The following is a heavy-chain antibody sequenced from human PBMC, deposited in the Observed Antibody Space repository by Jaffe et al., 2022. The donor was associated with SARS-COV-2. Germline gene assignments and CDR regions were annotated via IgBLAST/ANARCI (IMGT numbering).Heavy chain of an antibody. J-gene: IGHJ5*02. CDR3: AREGVRYYYGSGGKRPRNWFDP. D-gene: IGHD3-10*01. CDR1: GGSFSGYY. Sequence: QVQLQQWGAGLLKPSETLSLTCAVYGGSFSGYYWSWIRQPPGKGLEWIGEINHSGSTNYNPSLKSRVTISVDTSKNQFSLKLSSVTAADTAVYYCAREGVRYYYGSGGKRPRNWFDPWGQGTLVTVSS. V-gene: IGHV4-34*01. CDR2: INHSGST.